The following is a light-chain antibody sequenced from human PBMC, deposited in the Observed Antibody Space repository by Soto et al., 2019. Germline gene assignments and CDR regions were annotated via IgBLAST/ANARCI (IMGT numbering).Light chain of an antibody. CDR3: GSYASATLI. CDR1: SSDVGGWPH. Sequence: QSALTQPASVSASPGQSITISCAGTSSDVGGWPHVSWYQQHPGKAPKLVIYEVSNRPSGVSSRFSGSKSGSTASLTISGLQAEDEADYYCGSYASATLIFGGGTKVTVL. V-gene: IGLV2-14*01. CDR2: EVS. J-gene: IGLJ2*01.